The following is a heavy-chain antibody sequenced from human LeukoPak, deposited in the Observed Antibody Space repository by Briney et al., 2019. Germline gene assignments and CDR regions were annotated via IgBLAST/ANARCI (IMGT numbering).Heavy chain of an antibody. D-gene: IGHD4-11*01. V-gene: IGHV1-8*01. CDR2: MNPNSGNT. J-gene: IGHJ6*03. CDR1: GYTFTSYD. CDR3: AREARDYSDYVYYYMDV. Sequence: GASVKVSCKASGYTFTSYDINWVRQATGQGLEWMGWMNPNSGNTGYAQKFQGRVTMTRNTSISTAYMELSSLRSEDTAVYYCAREARDYSDYVYYYMDVWGKGTTVTISS.